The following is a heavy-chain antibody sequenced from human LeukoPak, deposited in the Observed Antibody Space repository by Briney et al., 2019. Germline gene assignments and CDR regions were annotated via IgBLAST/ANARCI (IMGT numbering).Heavy chain of an antibody. CDR2: ISYDGSNK. V-gene: IGHV3-30-3*01. CDR3: AREVIAAAGTFDVNFDY. J-gene: IGHJ4*02. CDR1: GFTFSSYA. D-gene: IGHD6-13*01. Sequence: GGSLRLSCAASGFTFSSYAMHWVRQAPGKGLEWVAVISYDGSNKYYADSVKGRFTISRDNSKNTLYLQMNSLRAEDTAVYYCAREVIAAAGTFDVNFDYWGQGTLVTVSS.